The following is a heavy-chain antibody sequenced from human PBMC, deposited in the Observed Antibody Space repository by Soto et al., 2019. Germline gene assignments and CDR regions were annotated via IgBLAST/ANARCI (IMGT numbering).Heavy chain of an antibody. CDR1: GYTFTSYG. CDR2: ISAYNGNT. J-gene: IGHJ6*02. Sequence: PSVKVSCKASGYTFTSYGISWVRQAPGQGLEWMGWISAYNGNTNYAQKLQGRVTMTTDTSTSTAYMELRSLRSDDTAVYYCAREESRELLWFGELPLEYYGMDVWGQGTTVTVSS. V-gene: IGHV1-18*01. D-gene: IGHD3-10*01. CDR3: AREESRELLWFGELPLEYYGMDV.